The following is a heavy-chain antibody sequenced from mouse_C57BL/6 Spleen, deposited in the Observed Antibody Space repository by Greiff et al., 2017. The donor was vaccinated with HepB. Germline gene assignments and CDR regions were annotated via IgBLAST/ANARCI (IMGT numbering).Heavy chain of an antibody. CDR3: AREGPWWYFDV. CDR2: INYDGSST. CDR1: GFTFSDYY. J-gene: IGHJ1*03. V-gene: IGHV5-16*01. Sequence: LQQSEGGLVQPGSSMKLSCTASGFTFSDYYMAWVRQVPEKGLEWVANINYDGSSTYYLDSLKSRFIISRDNAKNILYLQMSSLKSEDTATYYCAREGPWWYFDVWGTGTTVTVSS.